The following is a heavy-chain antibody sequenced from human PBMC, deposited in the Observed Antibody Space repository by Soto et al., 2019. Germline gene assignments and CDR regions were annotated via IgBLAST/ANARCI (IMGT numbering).Heavy chain of an antibody. J-gene: IGHJ4*02. D-gene: IGHD3-10*01. CDR3: ARGRASGSYYLLDY. Sequence: ASAKVSCKASGDTFTTYDINWVRQATGHGLEWMGWINPNSGNIGYAQRFQGRVTMTRDTAIRTAYMEVSSLRSDDTAVYYCARGRASGSYYLLDYWGQGTLVTV. CDR1: GDTFTTYD. V-gene: IGHV1-8*01. CDR2: INPNSGNI.